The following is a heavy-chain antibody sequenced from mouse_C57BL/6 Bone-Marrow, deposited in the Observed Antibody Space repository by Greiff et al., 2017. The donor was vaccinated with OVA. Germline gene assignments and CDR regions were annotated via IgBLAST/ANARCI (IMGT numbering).Heavy chain of an antibody. CDR3: ARKDYYYGLRAWFAY. CDR2: IWSGGST. D-gene: IGHD1-1*01. J-gene: IGHJ3*01. Sequence: QVQLQQSGPGLVQPSQCLSITCTVSGFSLTSYGVHWVRQTPGKGLEWLGVIWSGGSTDYYAAFISRLSISKDKSNNQVFFKISRLQADDTAIYYCARKDYYYGLRAWFAYWGQGTLVTVSA. V-gene: IGHV2-2*01. CDR1: GFSLTSYG.